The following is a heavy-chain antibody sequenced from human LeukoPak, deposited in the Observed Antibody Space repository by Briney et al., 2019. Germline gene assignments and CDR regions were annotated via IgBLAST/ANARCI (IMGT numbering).Heavy chain of an antibody. Sequence: GGSLRLSCAASGFTFSSYGMHWVRQAPGKGLEWVAVISYDGSNKYYADSVKRRFTISRDNSKNTLYLQMNSLRAEDTAVYYCAKGRGYYFDYWGQGTLVTVSS. CDR2: ISYDGSNK. J-gene: IGHJ4*02. CDR3: AKGRGYYFDY. CDR1: GFTFSSYG. V-gene: IGHV3-30*18. D-gene: IGHD3-10*01.